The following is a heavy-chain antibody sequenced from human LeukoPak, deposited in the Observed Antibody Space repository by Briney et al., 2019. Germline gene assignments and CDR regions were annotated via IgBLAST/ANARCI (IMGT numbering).Heavy chain of an antibody. Sequence: SETLSLTCAVYGGSFSGYYWSWIRQPPGKGLEWIGEINHSGSTNYNPSLKSRVTISVDTSKNQFSLKLSSVTAADTAVYYCARDSLPYTVTNIDYWGQGTLVTVSS. CDR1: GGSFSGYY. CDR2: INHSGST. J-gene: IGHJ4*02. D-gene: IGHD4-17*01. V-gene: IGHV4-34*01. CDR3: ARDSLPYTVTNIDY.